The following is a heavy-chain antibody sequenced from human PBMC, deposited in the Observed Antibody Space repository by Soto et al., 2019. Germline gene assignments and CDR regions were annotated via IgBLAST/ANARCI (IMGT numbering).Heavy chain of an antibody. V-gene: IGHV3-48*02. CDR2: ISTSGSTK. D-gene: IGHD3-16*01. J-gene: IGHJ3*02. CDR3: ARVEGGFDI. Sequence: EVQLVESGGGLVQPGGSLRLSCAASGFTFSYYSMNWVRQAPGKGLEWLSYISTSGSTKYYADSVKGRFTISRDNANNSLSLQMSRLRDEDTAVYYCARVEGGFDIWGQGTMVTVSS. CDR1: GFTFSYYS.